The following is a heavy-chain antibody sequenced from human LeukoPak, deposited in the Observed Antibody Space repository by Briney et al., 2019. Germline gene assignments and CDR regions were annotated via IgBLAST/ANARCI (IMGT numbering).Heavy chain of an antibody. CDR2: ISGGGGST. CDR3: AKDRLGTPTYYYDSSGYYSIDN. CDR1: GFTFSSYA. Sequence: GGSLRLSCAASGFTFSSYAMSWVRQAPGKGLEWVSAISGGGGSTSYADSGKGRFTISRDNAKNSLYLQTNSLRAEDTAVYYCAKDRLGTPTYYYDSSGYYSIDNWGQGTLVTVPS. V-gene: IGHV3-23*01. D-gene: IGHD3-22*01. J-gene: IGHJ4*02.